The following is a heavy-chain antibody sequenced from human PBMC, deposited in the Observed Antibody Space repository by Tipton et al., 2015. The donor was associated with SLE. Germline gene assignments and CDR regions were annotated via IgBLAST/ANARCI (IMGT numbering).Heavy chain of an antibody. V-gene: IGHV4-59*08. Sequence: TLSLTCTVSGGSISSYYWSWIRQSPGKGLEWIGYIYYSGSTNYNPSLKSRVTISVDTSKNQFSLNLNSVTTTDTAVYYCARRYDFWSGWPGGDDYWGQGTLVTVSS. CDR3: ARRYDFWSGWPGGDDY. CDR2: IYYSGST. CDR1: GGSISSYY. D-gene: IGHD3-3*01. J-gene: IGHJ4*02.